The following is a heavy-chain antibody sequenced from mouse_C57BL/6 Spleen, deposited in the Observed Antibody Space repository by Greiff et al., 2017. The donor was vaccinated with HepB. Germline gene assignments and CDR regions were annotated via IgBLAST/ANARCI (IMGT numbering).Heavy chain of an antibody. D-gene: IGHD2-5*01. CDR2: INPNYGTT. CDR3: ASPAYYSNYRYFDV. CDR1: GYSFTDYN. Sequence: VQLQQSGPELVKPGASVKISCKASGYSFTDYNMNWVKQSNGKSLEWIGVINPNYGTTSYNQKFKGKATLTVDKSSSTAYMQLNSLTSEDSAVYYCASPAYYSNYRYFDVWGTGTTVTVSS. V-gene: IGHV1-39*01. J-gene: IGHJ1*03.